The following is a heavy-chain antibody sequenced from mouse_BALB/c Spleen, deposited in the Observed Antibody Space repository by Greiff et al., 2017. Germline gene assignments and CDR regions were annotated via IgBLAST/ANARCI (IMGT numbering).Heavy chain of an antibody. Sequence: QVQLQQSGAELAKPGASVKMSCKASGYTFTSYWMHWVKQRPGQGLEWIGYINPSTGYTEYNQKFKDKATLTADKSSSTAYMQLSSLTSEDSAVYYCTRGLYDYDVGFAYWGQGTLVTVSA. CDR2: INPSTGYT. J-gene: IGHJ3*01. CDR1: GYTFTSYW. D-gene: IGHD2-4*01. V-gene: IGHV1-7*01. CDR3: TRGLYDYDVGFAY.